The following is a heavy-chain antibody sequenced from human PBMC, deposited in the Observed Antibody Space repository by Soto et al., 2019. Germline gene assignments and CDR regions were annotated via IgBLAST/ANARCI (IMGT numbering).Heavy chain of an antibody. CDR2: IYYSGST. CDR1: GGSISSGDDF. Sequence: SETLSLTCTVSGGSISSGDDFWTWIRQPPGKGLEWIGYIYYSGSTYYKPSLKSRLTMSVDTSKNQFSLKLSSVTAADTVVYYCARDRAKWKDYYYYGMDVWGQGTTVTVSS. J-gene: IGHJ6*02. D-gene: IGHD1-20*01. CDR3: ARDRAKWKDYYYYGMDV. V-gene: IGHV4-30-4*01.